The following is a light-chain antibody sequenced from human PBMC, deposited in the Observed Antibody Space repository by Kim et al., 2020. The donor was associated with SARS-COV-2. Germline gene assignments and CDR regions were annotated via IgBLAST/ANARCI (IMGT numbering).Light chain of an antibody. CDR1: QSISSW. CDR3: QQYNNYSWT. V-gene: IGKV1-5*03. J-gene: IGKJ1*01. CDR2: KAS. Sequence: ASVGDRVTITCRASQSISSWLAWYQQKPGKAPKLLIYKASSLESGVPSRFSGSGSGTEFTLTISSLQPDDLATYYCQQYNNYSWTFGQGTKVDIK.